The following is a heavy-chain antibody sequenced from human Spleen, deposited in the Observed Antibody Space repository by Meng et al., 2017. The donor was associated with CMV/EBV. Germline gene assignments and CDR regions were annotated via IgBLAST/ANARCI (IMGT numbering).Heavy chain of an antibody. CDR3: AKDLDSGSYYSFDY. D-gene: IGHD1-26*01. CDR2: ISGSGGST. V-gene: IGHV3-23*01. CDR1: GFTFSSYA. Sequence: GESLKISCAASGFTFSSYAMSWVRQAPGKGLEWVSAISGSGGSTYYADSVKGRLTISRDNSKNTLYLQMNSLRAEDTAVYYCAKDLDSGSYYSFDYWGQGTLVTVSS. J-gene: IGHJ4*02.